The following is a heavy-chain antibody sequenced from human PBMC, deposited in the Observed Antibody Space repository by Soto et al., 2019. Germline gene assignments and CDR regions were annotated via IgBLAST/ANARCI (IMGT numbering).Heavy chain of an antibody. CDR3: ARAFDILTGYYILGPWANWFDP. CDR1: GFTFSSYA. D-gene: IGHD3-9*01. J-gene: IGHJ5*02. CDR2: ISYDGSNK. Sequence: PGGSLRLSCAASGFTFSSYAMHWVRQAPGKGLEWVAVISYDGSNKYYADSVKGRFTISRDNSKNTLYLQMNSLRAEDTAVYYCARAFDILTGYYILGPWANWFDPWGQGTLVTVSS. V-gene: IGHV3-30-3*01.